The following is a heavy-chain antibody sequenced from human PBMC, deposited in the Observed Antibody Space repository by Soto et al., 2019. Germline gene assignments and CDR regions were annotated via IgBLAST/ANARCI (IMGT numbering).Heavy chain of an antibody. V-gene: IGHV1-58*02. CDR1: GFTFTSSA. Sequence: GASVKVSCKASGFTFTSSAMQWVRQARGQRLEWIGWIVVGSGNTNYAQKFQERVTITRDMSTSTAYMELSSLRSADTAVYYCANYKRSGVYVFDYWGQRAQVTVSS. CDR3: ANYKRSGVYVFDY. D-gene: IGHD2-8*01. J-gene: IGHJ4*02. CDR2: IVVGSGNT.